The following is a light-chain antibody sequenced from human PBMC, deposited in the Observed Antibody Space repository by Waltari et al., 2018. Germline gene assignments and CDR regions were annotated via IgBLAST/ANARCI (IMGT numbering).Light chain of an antibody. J-gene: IGKJ4*01. CDR1: QSVSNNF. Sequence: CRARQSVSNNFLAWYQQRPGQTPRLLIYSASSRATGIPGRFRGSGSWTDFTLTITRLEPEDAAVYYCQQFHTSPRTFGGGTKVEVK. CDR2: SAS. V-gene: IGKV3-20*01. CDR3: QQFHTSPRT.